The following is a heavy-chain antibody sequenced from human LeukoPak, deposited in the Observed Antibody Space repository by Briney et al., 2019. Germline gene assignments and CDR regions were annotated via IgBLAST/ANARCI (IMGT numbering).Heavy chain of an antibody. CDR1: GGSISSYY. J-gene: IGHJ4*02. D-gene: IGHD1-14*01. Sequence: YPSETLSLTCTVSGGSISSYYWRWIRQPAGKGLEWIRRIYTSGSTNYNHSLKSRVTMSVDTSKNQFSLKLSSVTAADTAVYYCARVERLGRNSYYFDYWGQGTLVTVSS. CDR3: ARVERLGRNSYYFDY. CDR2: IYTSGST. V-gene: IGHV4-4*07.